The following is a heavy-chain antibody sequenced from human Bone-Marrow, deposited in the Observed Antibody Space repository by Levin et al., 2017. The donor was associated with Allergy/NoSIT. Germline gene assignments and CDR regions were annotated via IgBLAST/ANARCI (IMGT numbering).Heavy chain of an antibody. J-gene: IGHJ5*02. CDR3: AREPLGVSMVVERAWFDP. CDR1: GLSLGNFA. V-gene: IGHV3-23*01. D-gene: IGHD2-2*01. CDR2: ISKNGDT. Sequence: GGSLRLSCAASGLSLGNFAMDWVRQAPGKGLEWVSSISKNGDTYYADSVKGRFTMSRDNAKDTVFLHMNSLSGDDTAVYYCAREPLGVSMVVERAWFDPWGQGTQVTVS.